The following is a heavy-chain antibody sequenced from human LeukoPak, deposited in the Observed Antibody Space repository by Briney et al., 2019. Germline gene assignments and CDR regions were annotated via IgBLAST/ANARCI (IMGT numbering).Heavy chain of an antibody. Sequence: GGSLRLSCAASGFTFSSYAMSWVRQAPGKGLEWVSAISGSGGSTYYADSVKGRFTISRDNSKNTLYLQMNSLRAEDTAVYYCAKEGQGQIVVVINPAPDFDYWGQGTLVTVSS. CDR3: AKEGQGQIVVVINPAPDFDY. D-gene: IGHD3-22*01. V-gene: IGHV3-23*01. CDR2: ISGSGGST. CDR1: GFTFSSYA. J-gene: IGHJ4*02.